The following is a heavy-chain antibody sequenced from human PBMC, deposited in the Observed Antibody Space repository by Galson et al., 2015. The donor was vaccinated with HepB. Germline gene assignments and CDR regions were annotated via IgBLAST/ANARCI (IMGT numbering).Heavy chain of an antibody. Sequence: SLRLSCAASGFTFSNYAMHWVRQAPGKGLEYISAISNNGGRTYYADSVKGRFTISRDNSKNTLYLQVSSLRTEDTAVYYCVKDNFDSSGYYPKTQYYFDYWGQGTLVTVSS. D-gene: IGHD3-22*01. V-gene: IGHV3-64D*06. CDR3: VKDNFDSSGYYPKTQYYFDY. J-gene: IGHJ4*02. CDR1: GFTFSNYA. CDR2: ISNNGGRT.